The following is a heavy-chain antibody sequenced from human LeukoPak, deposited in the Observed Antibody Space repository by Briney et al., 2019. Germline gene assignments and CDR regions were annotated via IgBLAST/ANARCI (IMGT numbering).Heavy chain of an antibody. CDR2: ISYDGSNK. D-gene: IGHD2-15*01. J-gene: IGHJ6*02. CDR1: GFTFPNFV. CDR3: ARDLGEVATGFHYYYGMDV. Sequence: QSGGSLRLSCAASGFTFPNFVMTWVRQAPGKGLEWVAVISYDGSNKYYADSVKGRFTISRDNSKNTLYLQMNSLRAEDTAVYYCARDLGEVATGFHYYYGMDVWGQGTTVTVSS. V-gene: IGHV3-30*03.